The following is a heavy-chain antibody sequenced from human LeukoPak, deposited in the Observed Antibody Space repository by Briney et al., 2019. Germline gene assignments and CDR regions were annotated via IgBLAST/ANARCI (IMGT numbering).Heavy chain of an antibody. D-gene: IGHD2-15*01. J-gene: IGHJ6*03. CDR3: AKNGDRGAYCTGGTCYPYFYYYMDV. CDR1: GFTVSSNY. V-gene: IGHV3-23*01. CDR2: ISSTGGTT. Sequence: GGSLRLSCAASGFTVSSNYMTWVRQAPGKGLEWVSSISSTGGTTYYADSVKGRFTISRDNSKNTLYLQMNSLRAEDTAIYYCAKNGDRGAYCTGGTCYPYFYYYMDVWGKGTTVTI.